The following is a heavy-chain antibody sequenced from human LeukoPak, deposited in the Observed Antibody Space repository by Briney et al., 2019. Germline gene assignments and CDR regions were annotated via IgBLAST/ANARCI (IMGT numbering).Heavy chain of an antibody. CDR1: GYTFTSYA. CDR3: ARGSFWYGDYPVPFDY. D-gene: IGHD4-17*01. CDR2: INAGNGNT. J-gene: IGHJ4*02. V-gene: IGHV1-3*03. Sequence: VASVKVSCKASGYTFTSYAMHWVRQAPGQRLEWMGWINAGNGNTKYSQEFQGRVTITRDTSASTAYMELSSLRSEDMAVYYCARGSFWYGDYPVPFDYWGQGTLVTVSS.